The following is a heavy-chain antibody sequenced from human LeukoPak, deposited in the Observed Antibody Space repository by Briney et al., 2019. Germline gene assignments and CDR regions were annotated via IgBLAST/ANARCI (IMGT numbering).Heavy chain of an antibody. D-gene: IGHD4/OR15-4a*01. J-gene: IGHJ4*02. Sequence: PGGSLRLSCAASVFTFSNYGMHWVRQAPGKGLEGVAVISYDGSNKYYADSVKGRFTIPRDNSKNTLYLQMNSLRAEDTAVYYCARRAGAYSHPYDYWGQGTLVTVSS. V-gene: IGHV3-30*03. CDR3: ARRAGAYSHPYDY. CDR1: VFTFSNYG. CDR2: ISYDGSNK.